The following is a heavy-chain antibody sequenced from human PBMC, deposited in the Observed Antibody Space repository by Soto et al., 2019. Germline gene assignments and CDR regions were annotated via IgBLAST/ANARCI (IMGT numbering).Heavy chain of an antibody. V-gene: IGHV3-23*01. CDR1: GFTFSSYA. CDR3: ACGVVVPPYYFDH. D-gene: IGHD2-21*01. CDR2: VNPSAGSI. J-gene: IGHJ4*02. Sequence: GGSLRLSCAASGFTFSSYAMSWVRQAPGKGLEWVSAVNPSAGSIYYADSVKGRFTISRDNSKDTLYLQMNSLRAEDTAVYYCACGVVVPPYYFDHWGQGTLVTVSS.